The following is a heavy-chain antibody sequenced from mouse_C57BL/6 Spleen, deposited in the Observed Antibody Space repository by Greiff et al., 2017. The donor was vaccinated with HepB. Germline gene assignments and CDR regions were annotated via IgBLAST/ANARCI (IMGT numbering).Heavy chain of an antibody. J-gene: IGHJ4*01. D-gene: IGHD2-1*01. V-gene: IGHV14-1*01. CDR3: TTVSFRNHYDIDY. CDR2: IDPEDGDT. Sequence: DVQLQESGAELVRPGASVKLSCTASGFNIKDYYMHWVKQRPEQGLEWIERIDPEDGDTEYAPKFQGKATMTADTSSNTAYLQLSSLTSEDTAVYYCTTVSFRNHYDIDYWGQGTSVTFSS. CDR1: GFNIKDYY.